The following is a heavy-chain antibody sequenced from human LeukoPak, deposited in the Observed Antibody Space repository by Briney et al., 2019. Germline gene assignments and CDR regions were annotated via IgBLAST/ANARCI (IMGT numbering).Heavy chain of an antibody. V-gene: IGHV3-30*03. Sequence: GRSLRLSCAASGFTFSSYGMHWVRQAPGKGLEWVAVISYDGSNKYYADSVKGRFTISRDNSKNTLYLQMNSLRVEDTAMYYCTRDASQIPFSNSWLRRRGLFDYWGQGTLVTVSS. CDR2: ISYDGSNK. CDR3: TRDASQIPFSNSWLRRRGLFDY. D-gene: IGHD6-13*01. J-gene: IGHJ4*02. CDR1: GFTFSSYG.